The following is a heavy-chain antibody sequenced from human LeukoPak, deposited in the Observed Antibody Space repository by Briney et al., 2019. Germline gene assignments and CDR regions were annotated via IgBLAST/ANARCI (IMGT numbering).Heavy chain of an antibody. V-gene: IGHV4-59*08. CDR1: GGSISSYY. CDR3: ARRYCSSTSCYAGGGWFDP. J-gene: IGHJ5*02. Sequence: SETLSLTCTVSGGSISSYYRSWIRQPPGKGLEGIGYIYYSGSTNYNPSLKSRGTISVDTSKTQFSLKLSSVTAADTAVYYCARRYCSSTSCYAGGGWFDPWGQGTLVTVSS. CDR2: IYYSGST. D-gene: IGHD2-2*01.